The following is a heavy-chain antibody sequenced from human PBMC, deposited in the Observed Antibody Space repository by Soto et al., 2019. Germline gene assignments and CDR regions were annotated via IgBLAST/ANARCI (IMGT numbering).Heavy chain of an antibody. CDR2: ISGSGGST. J-gene: IGHJ4*02. V-gene: IGHV3-23*01. Sequence: GGSLRLSCSASGFTFSSYAMSWVRQAPGKGLEWVPGISGSGGSTYYADSVKGRFTISRDNSKNRLSLQMNSLRAEDTAVYYCAKSVEWELPYFDFWGQGTLVTVSS. D-gene: IGHD1-26*01. CDR3: AKSVEWELPYFDF. CDR1: GFTFSSYA.